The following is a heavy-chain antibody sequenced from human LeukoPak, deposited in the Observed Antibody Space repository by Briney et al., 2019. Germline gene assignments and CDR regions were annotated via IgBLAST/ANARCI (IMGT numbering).Heavy chain of an antibody. V-gene: IGHV4-34*01. CDR1: GGSISSYY. CDR3: SVVVITTGRDY. CDR2: INLSGST. D-gene: IGHD3-22*01. Sequence: NSSETLSLTCTVSGGSISSYYWSWIRQPPGKGLEWIGEINLSGSTNYNPSLKSRVTISVDTSKNQFSLKLSSVTAADTAVYYCSVVVITTGRDYWGQGTLVTVSS. J-gene: IGHJ4*02.